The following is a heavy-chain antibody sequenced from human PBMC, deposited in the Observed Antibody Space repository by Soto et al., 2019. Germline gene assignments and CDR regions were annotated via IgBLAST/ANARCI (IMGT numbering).Heavy chain of an antibody. CDR1: GXXXXXXA. V-gene: IGHV3-9*01. D-gene: IGHD6-19*01. CDR3: AKDSGSSGWYDAFDI. J-gene: IGHJ3*02. Sequence: EVQLVESGGGLVXPGRSLRLSCAXSGXXXXXXAMXXVRQAPGKGLEWVSGISWNSGSIGYADSVKGRFTISRDNAKNPLYLQMNSLRDEDTALYYCAKDSGSSGWYDAFDIWGQGTMVTVSS. CDR2: ISWNSGSI.